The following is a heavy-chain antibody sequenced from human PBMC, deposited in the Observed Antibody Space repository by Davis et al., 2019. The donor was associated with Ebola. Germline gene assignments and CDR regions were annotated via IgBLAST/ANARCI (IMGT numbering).Heavy chain of an antibody. J-gene: IGHJ4*02. D-gene: IGHD3-16*01. CDR1: GGPISTHY. V-gene: IGHV4-59*11. CDR2: VYYTGSA. Sequence: PSETLSLTCTVSGGPISTHYWNWIRQPPGKGLEWIGYVYYTGSAYYNSSLNSRVTISVDTSKNQFSLKLSSVTAADTAMYYCAERGGSVWGQGTLVTVSS. CDR3: AERGGSV.